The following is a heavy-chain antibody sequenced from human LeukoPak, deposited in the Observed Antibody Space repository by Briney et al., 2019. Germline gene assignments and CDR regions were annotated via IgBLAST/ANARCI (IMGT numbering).Heavy chain of an antibody. V-gene: IGHV4-59*01. Sequence: SETLSLTCTVSGGSISSYYWSWIRQPPGKGLEWIGYIYYSGSTNYNPSLKSRVTISVDTSKNQFSLKLSSVTAADTAVYYCARYYYDSSGYYYGGYYYYGMDVWGQGTTVTVSS. D-gene: IGHD3-22*01. CDR3: ARYYYDSSGYYYGGYYYYGMDV. CDR1: GGSISSYY. J-gene: IGHJ6*02. CDR2: IYYSGST.